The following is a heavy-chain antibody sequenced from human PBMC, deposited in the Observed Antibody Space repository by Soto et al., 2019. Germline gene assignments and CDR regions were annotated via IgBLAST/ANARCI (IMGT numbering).Heavy chain of an antibody. J-gene: IGHJ4*02. Sequence: SVKVSCKASGGTFSSYAISWVRQAPGQGLERMGGIIPIFGTASYAQKFQGRVTITADESTSTAYMELSSLRSEDTAVYYCAGYCSGGSCTIQLLPGPFDYWGQGTLVTVSS. CDR1: GGTFSSYA. V-gene: IGHV1-69*13. CDR2: IIPIFGTA. D-gene: IGHD2-15*01. CDR3: AGYCSGGSCTIQLLPGPFDY.